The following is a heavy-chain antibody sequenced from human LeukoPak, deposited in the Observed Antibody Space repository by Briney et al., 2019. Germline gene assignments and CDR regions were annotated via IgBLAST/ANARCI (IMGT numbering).Heavy chain of an antibody. CDR2: INYSGST. CDR3: ARGSHNFDY. D-gene: IGHD1-26*01. CDR1: GGSISSSSYY. V-gene: IGHV4-39*01. Sequence: SETLSLTCSVSGGSISSSSYYWGWIRQPPGKGLEWIGSINYSGSTYYKPSLKSRVTISVDTSKNQFSLKLSSVTAADTAMYYCARGSHNFDYWGQGTLVTVSS. J-gene: IGHJ4*02.